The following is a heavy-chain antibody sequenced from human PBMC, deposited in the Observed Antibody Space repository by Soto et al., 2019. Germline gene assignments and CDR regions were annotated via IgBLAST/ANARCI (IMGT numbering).Heavy chain of an antibody. CDR3: ARQLVGVWFDP. D-gene: IGHD6-13*01. J-gene: IGHJ5*02. CDR1: GCSISSGGYS. CDR2: IYHSGST. V-gene: IGHV4-30-2*01. Sequence: TLSLTCAVAGCSISSGGYSWSWIRQPPGKGLEWIGYIYHSGSTYYNPSLKSRVTISVDRSKNQFSLKLSSVTAADTAVYYCARQLVGVWFDPWGQGTLATVSS.